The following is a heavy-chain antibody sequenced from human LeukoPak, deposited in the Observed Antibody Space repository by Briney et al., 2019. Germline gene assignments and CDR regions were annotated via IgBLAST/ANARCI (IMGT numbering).Heavy chain of an antibody. D-gene: IGHD2-2*01. CDR1: GYTFTRYG. CDR2: ISAYNGNT. CDR3: ARSRYCSSTSCYGRWFDP. V-gene: IGHV1-18*01. Sequence: ASVKVSCKASGYTFTRYGISWVRQAPGQGLEWMGWISAYNGNTNYAQKLQGRVTMTTDTSTSTAYMELRSLRSDDTAVYYCARSRYCSSTSCYGRWFDPWGQGTLVTVSS. J-gene: IGHJ5*02.